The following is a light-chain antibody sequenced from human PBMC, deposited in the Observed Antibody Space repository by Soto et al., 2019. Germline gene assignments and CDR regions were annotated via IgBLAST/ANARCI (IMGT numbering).Light chain of an antibody. Sequence: QSVLTQPPSPSGTPGQRVTMSCSGSSSNIVSNYVYCYQQLPGTAPKFLIYRNDQRPSGVPDRFSGSKSGTSASLAISGLRSEDETDSYCAPWDDSLRRMFGGGTKLTVL. CDR1: SSNIVSNY. CDR3: APWDDSLRRM. V-gene: IGLV1-47*01. CDR2: RND. J-gene: IGLJ3*02.